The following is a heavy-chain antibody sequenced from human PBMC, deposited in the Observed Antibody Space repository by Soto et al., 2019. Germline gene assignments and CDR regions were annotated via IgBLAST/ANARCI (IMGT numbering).Heavy chain of an antibody. CDR2: IIPIFSTA. CDR1: GGTFSSYA. D-gene: IGHD6-6*01. V-gene: IGHV1-69*06. J-gene: IGHJ6*02. CDR3: ARDLPPSIAARTYYYYYYGMDV. Sequence: ASVKVSCKASGGTFSSYAISWVRQAPGQGLEWMGGIIPIFSTANYAQKFQGRVTITADKSTSTAYMELSSLRSEDTAVYYCARDLPPSIAARTYYYYYYGMDVWGQGTTVTVSS.